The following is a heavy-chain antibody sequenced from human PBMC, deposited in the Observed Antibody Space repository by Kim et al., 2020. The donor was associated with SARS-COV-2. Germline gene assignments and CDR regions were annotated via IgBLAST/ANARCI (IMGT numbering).Heavy chain of an antibody. D-gene: IGHD3-9*01. V-gene: IGHV4-31*03. CDR2: IYYSGNT. CDR3: ARWRSGPTTGYFSDF. CDR1: GGSVTRDTYY. J-gene: IGHJ6*01. Sequence: SETLSLTCSVSGGSVTRDTYYWSWIRQPPEGGLEWIGHIYYSGNTLYNPSLKSRVTIVADTSKNQFSLRLNSVTAADTGMYYCARWRSGPTTGYFSDFWG.